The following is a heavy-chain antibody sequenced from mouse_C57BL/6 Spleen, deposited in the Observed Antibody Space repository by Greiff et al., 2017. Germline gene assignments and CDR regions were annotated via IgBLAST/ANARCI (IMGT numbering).Heavy chain of an antibody. CDR2: IHPNSGST. J-gene: IGHJ4*01. V-gene: IGHV1-64*01. CDR3: AKSDYYGSSPYYAMDY. D-gene: IGHD1-1*01. CDR1: GYTFTSYW. Sequence: QVQLQQPGAELVKPGASVKLSCKASGYTFTSYWMHWVKQRPGQGLEWIGMIHPNSGSTNYNEKFKSKATLTVDKSSSKAYMQLSSLTSEDSAVYYCAKSDYYGSSPYYAMDYWGQGTSVTVSS.